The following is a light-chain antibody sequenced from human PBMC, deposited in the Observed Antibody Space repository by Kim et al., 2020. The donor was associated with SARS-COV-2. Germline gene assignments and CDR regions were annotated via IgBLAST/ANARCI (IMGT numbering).Light chain of an antibody. J-gene: IGKJ3*01. CDR2: DVS. CDR3: QQRTNWPPIFT. CDR1: QSISSF. V-gene: IGKV3-11*01. Sequence: PAERATLSCRASQSISSFLAWYQQKPGQAPRLLIYDVSNRATGIPARFSGSGSGTDFTLTISSLEPEDFAVYYCQQRTNWPPIFTFGPGTKVDIK.